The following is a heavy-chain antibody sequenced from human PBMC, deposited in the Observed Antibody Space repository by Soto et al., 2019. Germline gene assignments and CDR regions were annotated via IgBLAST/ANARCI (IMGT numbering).Heavy chain of an antibody. V-gene: IGHV3-33*01. CDR1: GFTFSSYG. CDR2: IWYDGSNK. J-gene: IGHJ4*02. CDR3: ARYRYSSGWYDY. D-gene: IGHD6-19*01. Sequence: QVQLVESGGGVVQPGRSLRLSCAASGFTFSSYGMHWVRQAPGKGLEWVAVIWYDGSNKYYADSVKGRFTISRDNSKNTLYLQMNSLRAEDTAVYYCARYRYSSGWYDYWGQGTLVTVSS.